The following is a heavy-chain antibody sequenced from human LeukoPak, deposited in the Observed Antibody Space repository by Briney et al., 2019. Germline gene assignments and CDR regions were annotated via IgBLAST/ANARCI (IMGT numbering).Heavy chain of an antibody. CDR3: ARMGYCSSTSCQTTFDY. J-gene: IGHJ4*02. CDR1: GFTFSSYS. Sequence: GGSLRLSCAASGFTFSSYSMNWVRQAPGKGLEWVSSISSSSSYIYYADSVKGRFTISRYNAKNSLYLQMNSLRAEDTAVYYCARMGYCSSTSCQTTFDYWGQGTLVTVSS. CDR2: ISSSSSYI. V-gene: IGHV3-21*01. D-gene: IGHD2-2*01.